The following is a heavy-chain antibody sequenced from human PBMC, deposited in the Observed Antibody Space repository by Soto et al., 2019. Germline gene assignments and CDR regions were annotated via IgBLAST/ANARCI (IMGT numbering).Heavy chain of an antibody. CDR2: IIPIFGTA. CDR3: ARTTAMGPHYYYYGMDV. Sequence: SVKVSCKASGGTFSSYAISWVRQAPGQGLEWMGGIIPIFGTANYAQKFQGRVTITADKSTSTAYMELSSLRSEDTAVYYCARTTAMGPHYYYYGMDVWGQGTTVTVSS. CDR1: GGTFSSYA. V-gene: IGHV1-69*06. D-gene: IGHD5-18*01. J-gene: IGHJ6*02.